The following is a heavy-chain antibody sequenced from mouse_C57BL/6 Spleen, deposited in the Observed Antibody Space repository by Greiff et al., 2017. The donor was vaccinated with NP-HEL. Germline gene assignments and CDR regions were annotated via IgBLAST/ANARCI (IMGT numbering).Heavy chain of an antibody. CDR3: ATNWEGPYWYFDV. CDR1: GYTFTSYW. Sequence: VQLQQPGAELVKPGASVKMSCKASGYTFTSYWITWVKQRPGQGLEWIGDIYPGSGSTNYTEKFKSKATLTVDTSSSTAYMQLSSLTSEDSAVYYCATNWEGPYWYFDVWGTGTTVTVSS. CDR2: IYPGSGST. J-gene: IGHJ1*03. D-gene: IGHD4-1*01. V-gene: IGHV1-55*01.